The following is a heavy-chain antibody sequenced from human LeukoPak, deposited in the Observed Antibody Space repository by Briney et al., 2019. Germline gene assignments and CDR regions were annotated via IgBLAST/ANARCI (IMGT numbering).Heavy chain of an antibody. CDR2: IIPIFGTA. D-gene: IGHD1-26*01. V-gene: IGHV1-69*05. J-gene: IGHJ4*02. CDR3: ARAPSSSGSYGSFDY. CDR1: GGTFSSYA. Sequence: SVKVSCKASGGTFSSYAISWVRQAPGQGLEWMGGIIPIFGTANYAQKSQGRVTITTDESTSTAYMELSSLRSEDTAMYYCARAPSSSGSYGSFDYWGQGTLVTVSS.